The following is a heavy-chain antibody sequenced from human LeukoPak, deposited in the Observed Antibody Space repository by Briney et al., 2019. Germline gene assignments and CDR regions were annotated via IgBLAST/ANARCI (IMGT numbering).Heavy chain of an antibody. CDR1: GGSFSGYY. V-gene: IGHV4-34*01. Sequence: ETLSLTCAVYGGSFSGYYWSWIRQPPGKGLEWIGEINHSGSTNYNPSLKSRVTISVDTSKNQFSLKLSSVTAADTAVYYCARGPPRYYYDSSGYHGEYYFDYWGQGTLATVSS. CDR2: INHSGST. J-gene: IGHJ4*02. CDR3: ARGPPRYYYDSSGYHGEYYFDY. D-gene: IGHD3-22*01.